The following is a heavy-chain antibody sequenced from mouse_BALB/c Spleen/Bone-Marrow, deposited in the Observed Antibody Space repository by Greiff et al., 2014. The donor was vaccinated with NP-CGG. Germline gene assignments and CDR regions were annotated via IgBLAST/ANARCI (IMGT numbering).Heavy chain of an antibody. D-gene: IGHD2-4*01. CDR1: GYSFTSYY. CDR3: ARRVITTGPGFAY. CDR2: IDPFNGVT. V-gene: IGHV1-31*01. J-gene: IGHJ3*01. Sequence: EVQLQQSGPELMKPGASVKISCKASGYSFTSYYIHWVKQNHGKSLEWIGYIDPFNGVTIYNQKFKGKATLTADKSSSTAYMHLSSLTSEDSAVYYSARRVITTGPGFAYWGQGTLVTVSA.